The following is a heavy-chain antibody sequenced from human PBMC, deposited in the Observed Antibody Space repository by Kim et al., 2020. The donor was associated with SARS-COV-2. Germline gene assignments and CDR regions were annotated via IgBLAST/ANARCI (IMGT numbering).Heavy chain of an antibody. CDR3: AAIPILEYSSSLAFDI. V-gene: IGHV1-46*01. CDR2: INPSGGST. D-gene: IGHD6-6*01. Sequence: ASVKVSCKASGYTFTSYYMHWVRQAPGQGLEWMGIINPSGGSTSYAQKFQGRVTMTRDTSTSTVYMELSSLRSEDTAVYYCAAIPILEYSSSLAFDIWGQGTMVTVSS. CDR1: GYTFTSYY. J-gene: IGHJ3*02.